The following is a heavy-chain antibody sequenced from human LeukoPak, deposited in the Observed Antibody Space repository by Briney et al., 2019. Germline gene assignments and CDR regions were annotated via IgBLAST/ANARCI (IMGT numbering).Heavy chain of an antibody. Sequence: SVKVSCKASGGTFSSYAISWVRQAPGQGLEWMGGIIPIFGTANYAQKFQGRVTITTDGSTSTAYMELSSLRSEDTAVYYCARGGFDMITFGGVTAPFDYWGQGTLVTVSS. J-gene: IGHJ4*02. CDR1: GGTFSSYA. CDR2: IIPIFGTA. D-gene: IGHD3-16*01. CDR3: ARGGFDMITFGGVTAPFDY. V-gene: IGHV1-69*05.